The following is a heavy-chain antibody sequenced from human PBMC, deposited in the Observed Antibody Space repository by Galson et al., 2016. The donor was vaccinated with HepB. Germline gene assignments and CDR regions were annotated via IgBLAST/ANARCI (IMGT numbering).Heavy chain of an antibody. CDR3: ARPLPVVYTRSWYEDAFDI. J-gene: IGHJ3*02. V-gene: IGHV2-5*01. CDR2: VYWNDDK. D-gene: IGHD6-13*01. Sequence: PALVKPTQTLTLACTFSGFSLNTSGEGVGWIRQPPGKALEWLAVVYWNDDKRRSPSQRSRLTITKDTSKNRVVLTMTNMDPVDTATYYCARPLPVVYTRSWYEDAFDIWGQGTMVSVSS. CDR1: GFSLNTSGEG.